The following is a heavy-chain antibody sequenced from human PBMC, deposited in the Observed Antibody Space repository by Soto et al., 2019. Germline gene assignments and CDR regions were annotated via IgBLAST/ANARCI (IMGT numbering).Heavy chain of an antibody. CDR1: GYSFTSYW. Sequence: GESLKISCKGSGYSFTSYWIGWVRQMRGKALDSIGIIYPGDSDTRYIPSFQGQVTISADKSISTAYLQWSSLKASDTAMYYCARGEGRGFDYWGQGTLVTVAS. D-gene: IGHD3-10*01. CDR3: ARGEGRGFDY. J-gene: IGHJ4*02. CDR2: IYPGDSDT. V-gene: IGHV5-51*01.